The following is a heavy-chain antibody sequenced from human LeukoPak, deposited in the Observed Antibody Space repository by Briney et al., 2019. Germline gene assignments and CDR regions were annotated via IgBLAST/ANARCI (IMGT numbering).Heavy chain of an antibody. Sequence: GGSLRLSCAASGFNFNSYTMNWVRQAPGKGLQWVANILASGSPTYYADSVKGRFIISRDNSKNTVYLQMNSLRVEDTAMYYCAKDLRPDGVDNFDHWGQGILVTVSS. V-gene: IGHV3-23*01. CDR2: ILASGSPT. CDR3: AKDLRPDGVDNFDH. D-gene: IGHD2-8*01. J-gene: IGHJ4*02. CDR1: GFNFNSYT.